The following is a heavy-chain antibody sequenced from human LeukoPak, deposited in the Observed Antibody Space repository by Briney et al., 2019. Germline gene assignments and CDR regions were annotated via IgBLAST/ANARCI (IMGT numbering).Heavy chain of an antibody. Sequence: GGSLRLSCAASGFTFDDYGMSWVRQAPGKGLEWVSGINWNGGSTGYADSVKGRFTISRDNAKNSLYLQMNSLRAEDTAVYYCARDGRMATTDTEQFDYWGQGTLVTVSS. CDR3: ARDGRMATTDTEQFDY. CDR2: INWNGGST. J-gene: IGHJ4*02. D-gene: IGHD5-24*01. V-gene: IGHV3-20*04. CDR1: GFTFDDYG.